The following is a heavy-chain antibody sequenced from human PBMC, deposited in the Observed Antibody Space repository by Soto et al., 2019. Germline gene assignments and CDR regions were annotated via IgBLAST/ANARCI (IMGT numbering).Heavy chain of an antibody. D-gene: IGHD2-15*01. CDR1: GFTFSSYD. J-gene: IGHJ4*02. V-gene: IGHV3-13*01. CDR3: AREGRDCSGGSCYPGFDY. CDR2: IGTAGDT. Sequence: GGSLRLSCAASGFTFSSYDMHWVRQATGKGLEWVSAIGTAGDTYYPGSVKGRFTISRENAKNSLYLQMNSLRAGDTAVYYCAREGRDCSGGSCYPGFDYWGQGTLVTVSS.